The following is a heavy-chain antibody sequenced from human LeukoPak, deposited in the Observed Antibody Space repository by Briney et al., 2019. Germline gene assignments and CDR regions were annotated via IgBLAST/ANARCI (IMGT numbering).Heavy chain of an antibody. CDR3: ARGLMGYSSGRLDY. CDR2: IYHSGST. V-gene: IGHV4-38-2*02. Sequence: SETLSLTCTVSGYSISSGYYWGWIRQPPGKGLEWIGSIYHSGSTYYNPSLKSRVTISVDTSKNQFSLKLSSVTAADTAVYYCARGLMGYSSGRLDYWGQGTLVTVSS. J-gene: IGHJ4*02. D-gene: IGHD6-19*01. CDR1: GYSISSGYY.